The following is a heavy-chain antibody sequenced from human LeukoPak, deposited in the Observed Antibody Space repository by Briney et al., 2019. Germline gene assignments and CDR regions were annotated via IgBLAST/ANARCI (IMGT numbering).Heavy chain of an antibody. CDR2: ISGSGGST. CDR1: GFTFSSYA. V-gene: IGHV3-23*01. CDR3: AKGGSGRNYYYYYMDV. J-gene: IGHJ6*03. D-gene: IGHD1-26*01. Sequence: SGGSLRPSCAASGFTFSSYAMSWVRQAPGKGLEWVSAISGSGGSTYYADSVKGRFTISRDNSKNTLYLQMNSLRAEDTAVYYCAKGGSGRNYYYYYMDVWGKGTTVTVSS.